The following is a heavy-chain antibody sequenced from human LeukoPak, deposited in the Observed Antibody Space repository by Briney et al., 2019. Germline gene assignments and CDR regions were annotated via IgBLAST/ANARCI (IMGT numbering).Heavy chain of an antibody. V-gene: IGHV4-34*01. CDR1: GGSFSDYF. CDR3: ARISSVGARRKGEGYYYYYHMDV. CDR2: INHNGVT. D-gene: IGHD1-26*01. Sequence: PSETLSLTCGVKGGSFSDYFWTWIRQPPGKGLEWIGEINHNGVTKYKPSLVSRVSISLDTSKSQFSLKLSSVTAGDTAVYYCARISSVGARRKGEGYYYYYHMDVWGKGTMVAVSS. J-gene: IGHJ6*03.